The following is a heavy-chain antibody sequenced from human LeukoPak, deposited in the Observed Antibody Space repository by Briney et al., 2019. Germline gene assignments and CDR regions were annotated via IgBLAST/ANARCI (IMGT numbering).Heavy chain of an antibody. CDR2: IYHSGST. Sequence: SGTLSLTCAVSGGSISSSNWWSWVRQPPGKGLEWIGEIYHSGSTNYNPSLKSRVTISVDKSKNQFSLKLSSVTAADTAVYYCAGTSSSSSYYYNGMDVWGQGTTVTVSS. V-gene: IGHV4-4*02. CDR1: GGSISSSNW. D-gene: IGHD6-13*01. CDR3: AGTSSSSSYYYNGMDV. J-gene: IGHJ6*02.